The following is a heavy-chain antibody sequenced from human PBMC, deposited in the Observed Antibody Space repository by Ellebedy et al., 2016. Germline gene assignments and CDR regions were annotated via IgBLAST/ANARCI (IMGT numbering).Heavy chain of an antibody. V-gene: IGHV1-46*01. J-gene: IGHJ4*02. CDR2: LSPSGGGT. D-gene: IGHD1-26*01. CDR3: ARDQMGSYLD. CDR1: GGTFSSDA. Sequence: ASVKVSCXASGGTFSSDAISWVRQAPGQGLEWVGRLSPSGGGTTYAQRFQGRVSMTRDTSTGTVYMELSSLRSDDTAVYYCARDQMGSYLDWGQGTLVTVSS.